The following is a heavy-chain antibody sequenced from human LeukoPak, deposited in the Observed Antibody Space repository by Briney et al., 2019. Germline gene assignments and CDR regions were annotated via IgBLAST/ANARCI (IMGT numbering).Heavy chain of an antibody. J-gene: IGHJ4*02. CDR3: ATKRGYSYGSPH. V-gene: IGHV1-69*13. CDR1: GGTFSSYA. CDR2: IIPILGTA. D-gene: IGHD5-18*01. Sequence: ASVKVSCKASGGTFSSYAISWVRQAPGQGLEWMGGIIPILGTANYAQKFQGRVTITADESTSTAYMELSSPRSEDTAVYYCATKRGYSYGSPHWGQGTLVTVSS.